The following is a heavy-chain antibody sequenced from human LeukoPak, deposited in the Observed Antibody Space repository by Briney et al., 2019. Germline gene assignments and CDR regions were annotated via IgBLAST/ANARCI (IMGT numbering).Heavy chain of an antibody. CDR2: IYYSGST. V-gene: IGHV4-39*07. CDR1: GGSISSSSYY. J-gene: IGHJ4*02. D-gene: IGHD2-15*01. Sequence: PSETLSLTCTVSGGSISSSSYYWGWIRQPPGKGLEWIGSIYYSGSTYYNPSLKSRVTISVDASKNQFSLKLSSVTAADTAVYYCARDCSGGSCYSRPYWGQGTLVTVSS. CDR3: ARDCSGGSCYSRPY.